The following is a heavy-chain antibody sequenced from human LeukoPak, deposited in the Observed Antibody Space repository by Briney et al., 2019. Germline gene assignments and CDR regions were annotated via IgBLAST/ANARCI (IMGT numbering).Heavy chain of an antibody. J-gene: IGHJ4*02. D-gene: IGHD6-19*01. CDR3: VKNGWLDY. V-gene: IGHV3-21*06. CDR2: ISTSGDST. CDR1: GFTFSSQN. Sequence: GGSLRPSCAASGFTFSSQNMNWARQAPGKGLEWVAYISTSGDSTKYADSVEGRFTISRDNAENSLFLLMNSLRVEDTAVYYCVKNGWLDYWGQGILVTVSS.